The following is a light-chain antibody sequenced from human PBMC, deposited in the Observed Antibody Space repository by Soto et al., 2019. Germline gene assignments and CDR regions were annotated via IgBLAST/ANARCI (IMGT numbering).Light chain of an antibody. V-gene: IGLV1-40*01. J-gene: IGLJ2*01. CDR2: GNN. CDR1: SSNIGAEYD. Sequence: QSVLTQPPSVSGTPGQSISISCTGTSSNIGAEYDVHWYQQLPGTAPRLLIFGNNNRPSGVPDRFSGSKSGTSASLAITGPQAEDEAIYYCQSYDSSLSTAIFGAGTKVTVL. CDR3: QSYDSSLSTAI.